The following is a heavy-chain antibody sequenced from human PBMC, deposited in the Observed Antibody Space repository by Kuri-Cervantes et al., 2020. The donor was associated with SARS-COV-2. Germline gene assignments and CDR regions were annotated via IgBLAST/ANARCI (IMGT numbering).Heavy chain of an antibody. CDR3: AREFVSCNPGYYDSSRTDDY. CDR1: GGSFSGYY. D-gene: IGHD3-22*01. V-gene: IGHV4-34*01. CDR2: INHSGST. Sequence: GSLRLSCAVYGGSFSGYYWSWIRQPPGKGLEWIGEINHSGSTNYNPSLKSRVTISVDTSKNQFSLKLSSVTAADTAVYYCAREFVSCNPGYYDSSRTDDYWGQGALVTVSS. J-gene: IGHJ4*02.